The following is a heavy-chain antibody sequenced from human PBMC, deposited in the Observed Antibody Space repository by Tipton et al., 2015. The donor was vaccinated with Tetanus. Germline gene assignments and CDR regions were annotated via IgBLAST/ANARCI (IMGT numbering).Heavy chain of an antibody. V-gene: IGHV4-34*01. CDR3: AGVTAQRTELYFDH. D-gene: IGHD6-13*01. J-gene: IGHJ4*02. CDR1: GGSFSNYF. CDR2: TSPSGNT. Sequence: TLSLTCAVYGGSFSNYFWRWIRQPPGKGLEWIGETSPSGNTNYNPSLKSRVTISMDRSKNQISLQLTSVTAADTAVYFCAGVTAQRTELYFDHWGQGTLVTVSS.